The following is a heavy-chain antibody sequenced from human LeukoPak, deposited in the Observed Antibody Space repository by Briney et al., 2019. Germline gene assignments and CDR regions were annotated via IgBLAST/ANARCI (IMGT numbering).Heavy chain of an antibody. CDR2: MNPNSGNT. CDR3: ATSITIFGVGNL. Sequence: GASVKVSCKASGYTFTSYDINWVRQATGQGLEWMGWMNPNSGNTGYAQKFQGRVTMTEDTSTDTAYMELSSLRSEDTAVYYCATSITIFGVGNLWGQGTLVTVSS. D-gene: IGHD3-3*01. J-gene: IGHJ4*02. CDR1: GYTFTSYD. V-gene: IGHV1-8*01.